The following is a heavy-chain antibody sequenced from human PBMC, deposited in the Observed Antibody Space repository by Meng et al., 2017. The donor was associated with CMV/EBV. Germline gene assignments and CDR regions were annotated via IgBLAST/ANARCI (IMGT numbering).Heavy chain of an antibody. CDR3: ARVWVRPAVLRFLKSVRFDP. J-gene: IGHJ5*02. V-gene: IGHV4-34*01. CDR2: INHSGST. Sequence: VPLRRLGRISFKPSEPLTPTWPLYRGSLGGSYWSLIRQPPGKGLEWIGEINHSGSTNYNPSLKSRVTISVDTSKNQFSLKLSSVTAADTAVYYCARVWVRPAVLRFLKSVRFDPWGQGTLVTVSS. D-gene: IGHD3-3*01. CDR1: RGSLGGSY.